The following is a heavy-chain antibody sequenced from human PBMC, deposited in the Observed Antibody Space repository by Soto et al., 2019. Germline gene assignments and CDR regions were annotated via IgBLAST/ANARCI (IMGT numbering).Heavy chain of an antibody. D-gene: IGHD3-22*01. Sequence: GESLKISCNGSGSSLAADWLTWMRQKPGTGLEWMGRIDPSDSQTYYSPSFRGHVTISATKSITTVFLQWSSLRASDTAMYYCARQIYDSDTGPNFQYYFDSWGQGILVTVSS. CDR2: IDPSDSQT. J-gene: IGHJ4*02. CDR3: ARQIYDSDTGPNFQYYFDS. V-gene: IGHV5-10-1*01. CDR1: GSSLAADW.